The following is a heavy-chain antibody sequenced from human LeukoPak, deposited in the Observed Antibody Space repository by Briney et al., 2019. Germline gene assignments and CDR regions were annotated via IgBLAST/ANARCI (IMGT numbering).Heavy chain of an antibody. J-gene: IGHJ4*02. CDR3: ARTFSSSSDY. CDR2: INPNSGGT. Sequence: GASVKVSCKASVYTFTGYYMHGVRHAPGQGRKWMGRINPNSGGTNYAQKFQGRVTMTRDTSISTAYMELSRLRSDDTAVYYCARTFSSSSDYWGQGTLVTVSS. CDR1: VYTFTGYY. V-gene: IGHV1-2*06. D-gene: IGHD6-6*01.